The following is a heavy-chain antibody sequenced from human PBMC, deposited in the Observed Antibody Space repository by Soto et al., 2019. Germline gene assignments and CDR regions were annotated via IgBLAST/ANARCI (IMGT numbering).Heavy chain of an antibody. J-gene: IGHJ6*02. D-gene: IGHD3-10*01. CDR2: IIPILGIA. CDR1: GGTFSSYT. CDR3: VRVWSLRGLSFYGMDV. V-gene: IGHV1-69*02. Sequence: SVKVSCKASGGTFSSYTISWVRQAPGQGLEWMGRIIPILGIANYAQKFQGRVTITADKSTSTAYMELGSLRSEDTAVYYCVRVWSLRGLSFYGMDVWGQGTTVTVSS.